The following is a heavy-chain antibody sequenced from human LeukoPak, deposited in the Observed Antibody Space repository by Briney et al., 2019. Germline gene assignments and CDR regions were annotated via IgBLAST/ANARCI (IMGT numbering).Heavy chain of an antibody. V-gene: IGHV3-64*01. J-gene: IGHJ3*02. Sequence: GGSLRLSCAASGFTFSSYAMHWVRQAPGKGLEYVSAISSNGGSTYYANSVKGRFTISRDNSKNTLYLQMGSLRAEDMAVYYCARVEDGYNYAFDIWGQGTMVTVSS. CDR2: ISSNGGST. D-gene: IGHD5-24*01. CDR1: GFTFSSYA. CDR3: ARVEDGYNYAFDI.